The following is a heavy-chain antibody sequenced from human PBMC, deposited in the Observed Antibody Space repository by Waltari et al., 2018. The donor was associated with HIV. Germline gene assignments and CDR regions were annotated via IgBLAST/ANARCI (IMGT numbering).Heavy chain of an antibody. J-gene: IGHJ3*02. CDR1: GATFTKDP. D-gene: IGHD1-26*01. CDR2: INPDNGYT. CDR3: ARDKPQTQILGVITGAFDI. Sequence: VQLVQSGAEVKKPGASVKVSCKASGATFTKDPLHWLRQAPGQRPEWMGWINPDNGYTGYSQKFQGRVTITTDTSARTAYMELSSLRSEDTAVYYCARDKPQTQILGVITGAFDIWGQGTEVTVSS. V-gene: IGHV1-3*01.